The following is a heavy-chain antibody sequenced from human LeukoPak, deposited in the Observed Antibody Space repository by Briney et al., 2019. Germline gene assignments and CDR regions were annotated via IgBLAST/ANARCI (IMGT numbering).Heavy chain of an antibody. V-gene: IGHV3-30-3*01. CDR2: ISYDGSNE. J-gene: IGHJ4*02. Sequence: GGSLRLSCAASGFTFTSFAMHWVRQAPGKGLEWVAVISYDGSNEDYSDSVKGRFTISRDNSKNTLHLQMNSLRAEDTAVYYCARARTLMTYGWGGYFDYWGQGTLVTVSS. CDR3: ARARTLMTYGWGGYFDY. CDR1: GFTFTSFA. D-gene: IGHD3-10*01.